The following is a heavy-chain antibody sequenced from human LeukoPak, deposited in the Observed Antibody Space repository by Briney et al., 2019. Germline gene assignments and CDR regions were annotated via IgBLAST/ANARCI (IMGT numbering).Heavy chain of an antibody. V-gene: IGHV3-43*02. J-gene: IGHJ6*02. CDR2: ISGDGGST. Sequence: GGSLRLSCAASGFTFDDYAMHWVRQAPGKGLEWVSLISGDGGSTYYADSVKGRFTISRDNSKNSLYLQMNSLRTEDAALYYCAASLRYSSSWYDYYYYGMDVWGQGTTVTVSS. CDR3: AASLRYSSSWYDYYYYGMDV. CDR1: GFTFDDYA. D-gene: IGHD6-13*01.